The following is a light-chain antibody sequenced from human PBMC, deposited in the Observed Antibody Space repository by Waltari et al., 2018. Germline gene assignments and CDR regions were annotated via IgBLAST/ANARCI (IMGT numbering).Light chain of an antibody. Sequence: EIVLTQSPATLSLSPGERATLSCRASQIITTYLAWFQQKPGQAPRLLIYDAINRATGIPARFSGSGSGTDFTLTISSLQAEDVAVYYCQQYTSISRTFGQGTKVEIK. CDR1: QIITTY. J-gene: IGKJ1*01. CDR3: QQYTSISRT. CDR2: DAI. V-gene: IGKV3-11*01.